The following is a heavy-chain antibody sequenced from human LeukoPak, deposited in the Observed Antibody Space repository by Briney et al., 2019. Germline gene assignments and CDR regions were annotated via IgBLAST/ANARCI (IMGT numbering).Heavy chain of an antibody. J-gene: IGHJ4*02. CDR1: GYTFTSYG. CDR2: ISAYNGNT. V-gene: IGHV1-18*01. D-gene: IGHD5-18*01. CDR3: ARAQARGYSYGFFF. Sequence: ASVKVSCKASGYTFTSYGISWVRQAPGQGLEWMGWISAYNGNTNYAQKLQGRVTMTTDTSTSTAYMELRSLRCDDTAVYYCARAQARGYSYGFFFWGQGTLVTVSS.